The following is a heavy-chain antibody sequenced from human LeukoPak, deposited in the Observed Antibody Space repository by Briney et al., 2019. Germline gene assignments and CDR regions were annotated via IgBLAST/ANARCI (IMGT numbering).Heavy chain of an antibody. CDR3: ARGQPPSYYDMDV. CDR2: IWSDGSSK. D-gene: IGHD6-13*01. CDR1: GFTLSSYG. V-gene: IGHV3-33*01. Sequence: GGSLRLSCAASGFTLSSYGMHWVRQAPGKGLEWVAVIWSDGSSKHYADSVKGRFTISRDNSKNTLYLQMSSLRAEDTALYYCARGQPPSYYDMDVWGQGTTVTVS. J-gene: IGHJ6*02.